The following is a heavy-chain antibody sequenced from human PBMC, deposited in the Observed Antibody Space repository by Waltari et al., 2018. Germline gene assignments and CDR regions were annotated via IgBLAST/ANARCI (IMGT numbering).Heavy chain of an antibody. D-gene: IGHD1-26*01. CDR2: IWYDGSKK. CDR1: GFSFTNYG. CDR3: ARDQYGESFYYAMNV. V-gene: IGHV3-33*01. Sequence: QEKLVESGGGVVQSGRSLKLSCEASGFSFTNYGRHWVRQAPGKGLEWVAIIWYDGSKKYYADSVKGRFDISRDNSRNTLYLQMDSLRAEDTAVYFCARDQYGESFYYAMNVWGQGTAVTVSS. J-gene: IGHJ6*02.